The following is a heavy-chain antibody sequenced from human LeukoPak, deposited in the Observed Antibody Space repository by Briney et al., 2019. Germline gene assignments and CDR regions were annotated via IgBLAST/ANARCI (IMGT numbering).Heavy chain of an antibody. CDR2: IYTSGST. CDR1: GGSISSGSYY. D-gene: IGHD4-17*01. J-gene: IGHJ4*02. Sequence: SETLSLTCTVSGGSISSGSYYWSWIRQPAGKGLEWIGRIYTSGSTNYNPSLKSRVTTSVDTSKNQFSLKLSSVTAADTAVYYCARAAYGDYADYWGQGTLVTVSS. CDR3: ARAAYGDYADY. V-gene: IGHV4-61*02.